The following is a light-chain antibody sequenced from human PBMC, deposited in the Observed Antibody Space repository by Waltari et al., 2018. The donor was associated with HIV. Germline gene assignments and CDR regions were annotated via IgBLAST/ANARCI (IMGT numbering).Light chain of an antibody. Sequence: LKQSPATLSVSVGAGDTVSGRASQSLTANLAWYLQRPGQAPRLLIYGASSRATDIPARFSGSGSGTDYTLTISTVQSEDSAVYYCQQNIHWPPYTFGQGTKL. J-gene: IGKJ2*01. CDR1: QSLTAN. V-gene: IGKV3-15*01. CDR3: QQNIHWPPYT. CDR2: GAS.